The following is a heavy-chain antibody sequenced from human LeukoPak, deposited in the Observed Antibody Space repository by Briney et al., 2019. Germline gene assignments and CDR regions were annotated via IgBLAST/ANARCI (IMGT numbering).Heavy chain of an antibody. CDR1: GGSISSGSYY. CDR2: IYTSGST. J-gene: IGHJ5*02. Sequence: SETLSLTCTVSGGSISSGSYYWSWIRQPAGKGLEWIGRIYTSGSTNYNPSLKSRVTISVDTSKNQFSLKLSSVTAADTAVYDCARVTIFGVAADWFDPWAREPWSPSPQ. V-gene: IGHV4-61*02. D-gene: IGHD3-3*01. CDR3: ARVTIFGVAADWFDP.